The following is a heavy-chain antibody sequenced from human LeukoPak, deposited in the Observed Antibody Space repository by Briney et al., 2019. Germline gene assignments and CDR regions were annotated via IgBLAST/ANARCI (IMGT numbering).Heavy chain of an antibody. V-gene: IGHV4-30-4*01. CDR3: ASGPLYDGLDY. CDR2: IYYSGST. Sequence: KASETLSLTCTVSGGSISSGDYYWSWIRQPPGKGLEWIGYIYYSGSTYYNPSLKSRVTISVDTSKNQFSLKLSSVTAADTAVYYCASGPLYDGLDYWGQGTLVTVPS. J-gene: IGHJ4*02. D-gene: IGHD3-10*01. CDR1: GGSISSGDYY.